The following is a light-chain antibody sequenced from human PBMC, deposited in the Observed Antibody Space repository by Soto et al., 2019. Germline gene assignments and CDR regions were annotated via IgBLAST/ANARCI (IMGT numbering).Light chain of an antibody. CDR2: KVS. CDR3: MQATQWPYT. CDR1: QSLVYSDGNTY. J-gene: IGKJ2*01. V-gene: IGKV2-30*01. Sequence: DVVMTQSPLSLPVTLGQPASISCRSSQSLVYSDGNTYLNWFQQRPGQSPRRLICKVSNRDSGVPDRFSGSGSGTGFTLKISRVEAEDVGVYYCMQATQWPYTFGQGTKLEIK.